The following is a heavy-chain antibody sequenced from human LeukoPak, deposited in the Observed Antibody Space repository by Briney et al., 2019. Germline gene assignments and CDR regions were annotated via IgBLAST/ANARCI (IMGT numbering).Heavy chain of an antibody. CDR2: INSSSSYI. J-gene: IGHJ4*02. V-gene: IGHV3-21*01. Sequence: GGSLRLSCAASGFTFSSYSMNWVRQAPGKGLEWVSSINSSSSYIYYADSVKGRFTISRDNAKNSLYLQMNSLRAEDTAVYYCARGVTMVRGVLHIFDYWGQGTLVTVSS. CDR3: ARGVTMVRGVLHIFDY. D-gene: IGHD3-10*01. CDR1: GFTFSSYS.